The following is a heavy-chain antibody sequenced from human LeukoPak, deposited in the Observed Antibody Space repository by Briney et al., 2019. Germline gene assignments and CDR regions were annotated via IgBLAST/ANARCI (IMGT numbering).Heavy chain of an antibody. CDR1: GFTFSSYW. CDR3: AKVWDGGYCTNGVCGDPFDY. D-gene: IGHD2-8*01. V-gene: IGHV3-7*03. J-gene: IGHJ4*02. Sequence: GGSLRLSCAASGFTFSSYWMSWVRQAPGKGLEWVANIKQDGSEKYYVDSVKGRFTISRDNAKNSLYLQMNSLRAEDTAVYYCAKVWDGGYCTNGVCGDPFDYWGQGTQVTVSS. CDR2: IKQDGSEK.